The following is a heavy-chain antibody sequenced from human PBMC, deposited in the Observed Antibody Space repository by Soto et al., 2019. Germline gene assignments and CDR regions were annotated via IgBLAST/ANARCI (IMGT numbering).Heavy chain of an antibody. V-gene: IGHV2-5*02. J-gene: IGHJ4*02. CDR2: IYRDDDK. D-gene: IGHD1-26*01. Sequence: QITWKESGPTLVKPTQTLTLTCTASAFSFTTNGVGVDWFRQPPGKALEWLALIYRDDDKRYRPALKSRLTISKDNTKNQVVLTLTNMDPVDTAAYYCAHPFARGAYWETFHYWGQGTLVTVSS. CDR3: AHPFARGAYWETFHY. CDR1: AFSFTTNGVG.